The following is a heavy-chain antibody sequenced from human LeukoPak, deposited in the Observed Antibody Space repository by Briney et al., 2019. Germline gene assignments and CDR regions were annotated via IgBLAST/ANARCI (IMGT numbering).Heavy chain of an antibody. Sequence: PGGSLRLSCAASGFTFSSYAMHWVRQAPGKGLEWVAVISYDGSNKYYADSVKGRFTISRDNSKNTLYLQMNSLRAEDTAVYYCARVFGGGIAVAGHSDYYYYYGMDVWGQGTTVTVSS. CDR3: ARVFGGGIAVAGHSDYYYYYGMDV. J-gene: IGHJ6*02. CDR2: ISYDGSNK. V-gene: IGHV3-30-3*01. CDR1: GFTFSSYA. D-gene: IGHD6-19*01.